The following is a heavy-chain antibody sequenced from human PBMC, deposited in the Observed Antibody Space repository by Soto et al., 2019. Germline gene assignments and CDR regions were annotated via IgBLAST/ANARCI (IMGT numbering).Heavy chain of an antibody. J-gene: IGHJ4*02. CDR1: GFSVSSNY. D-gene: IGHD3-22*01. CDR2: IYTSGA. V-gene: IGHV3-53*01. CDR3: AREDVSGYCTH. Sequence: EVQLVESGGGLIQPGGSVRLSCAASGFSVSSNYMSWVRQAPGKGLEWVSVIYTSGAYYADSVKGRFTLSRDISKNTLYLQMNGLRVEDTATYYCAREDVSGYCTHWGQGTLVTVSS.